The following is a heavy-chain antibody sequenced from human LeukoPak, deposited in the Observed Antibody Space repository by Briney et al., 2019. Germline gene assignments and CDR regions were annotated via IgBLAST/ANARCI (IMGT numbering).Heavy chain of an antibody. V-gene: IGHV5-51*01. J-gene: IGHJ3*02. CDR2: IYPGNSDT. CDR1: GYSFTSYW. Sequence: KVGESLKISCKGSGYSFTSYWIGWVRQMPGKGLEWMGIIYPGNSDTRYSPSFQGQVTISADKSISTAYLQWSSLKASDTAMYYCATHYYGSGSLSLDGFDIWGQGTMVTVSS. D-gene: IGHD3-10*01. CDR3: ATHYYGSGSLSLDGFDI.